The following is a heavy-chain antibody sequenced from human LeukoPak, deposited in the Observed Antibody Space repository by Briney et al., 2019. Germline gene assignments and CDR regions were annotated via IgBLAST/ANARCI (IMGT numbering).Heavy chain of an antibody. CDR3: ARRGIAAAGYDY. CDR2: IYYSGTT. CDR1: GGSISSYY. D-gene: IGHD6-13*01. V-gene: IGHV4-59*08. Sequence: PSETLSLTCNVSGGSISSYYWSWIRQPPGKGLEWIGYIYYSGTTNYNPSLKSRVTILVDTSKNQFSLNLSSVTAADTAVYYCARRGIAAAGYDYWGQGTLVTVSS. J-gene: IGHJ4*02.